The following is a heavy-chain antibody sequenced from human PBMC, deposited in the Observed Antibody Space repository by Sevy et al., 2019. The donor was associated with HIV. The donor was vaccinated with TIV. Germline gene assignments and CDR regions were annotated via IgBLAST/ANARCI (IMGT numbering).Heavy chain of an antibody. CDR1: GFTFSDDY. CDR3: ARALGYCSGGSCHRSTRYGMDV. D-gene: IGHD2-15*01. CDR2: ISSSGSTI. Sequence: GGSLRLSCAASGFTFSDDYMSWILQAPGKGLEWVSYISSSGSTIYYADSVKGRFTISRDNAKNSLYLQMNSLRAEDTAVYYCARALGYCSGGSCHRSTRYGMDVWGQGTTVTVSS. J-gene: IGHJ6*02. V-gene: IGHV3-11*01.